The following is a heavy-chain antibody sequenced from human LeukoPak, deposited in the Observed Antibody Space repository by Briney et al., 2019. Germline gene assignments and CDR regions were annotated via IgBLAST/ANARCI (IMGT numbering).Heavy chain of an antibody. CDR3: ARDDPRRRHYNMDV. CDR2: ISTSGST. D-gene: IGHD6-6*01. J-gene: IGHJ6*02. V-gene: IGHV4-61*02. Sequence: SETLSVTCLVSGGSLRRGRYYWRWPRQPAGKGLEWIGRISTSGSTNYNTSLKSRVTLSVDPSKNQFSLELSSVTAADTAVYYCARDDPRRRHYNMDVWVQGTTVTVSS. CDR1: GGSLRRGRYY.